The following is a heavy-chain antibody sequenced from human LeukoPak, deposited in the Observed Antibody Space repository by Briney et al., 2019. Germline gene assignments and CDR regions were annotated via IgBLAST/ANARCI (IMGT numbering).Heavy chain of an antibody. V-gene: IGHV1-2*04. CDR3: ARGYYYDSSGYYQLDY. CDR2: INLNNDDT. Sequence: ATVKVSCKASGYTFTGYYMHWVRQAPGQGLEWMGWINLNNDDTNYAQKFQGWVTMTRDTSISTAYMELSRLRSDDTAVYYCARGYYYDSSGYYQLDYWGQGTLVTVSS. D-gene: IGHD3-22*01. J-gene: IGHJ4*02. CDR1: GYTFTGYY.